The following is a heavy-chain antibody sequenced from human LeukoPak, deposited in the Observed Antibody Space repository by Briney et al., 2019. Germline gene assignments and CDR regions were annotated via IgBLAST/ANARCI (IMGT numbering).Heavy chain of an antibody. V-gene: IGHV3-11*04. CDR3: ARDYSNPTYYYYYMDV. CDR1: GFTFSDYY. CDR2: ISSSGSTI. D-gene: IGHD4-11*01. Sequence: GGSLRLSCAASGFTFSDYYMSWIRQAPGKGLEWVSYISSSGSTIYYADSVKGRFTISRDNAKNSLYLQMNSLRAEDTAVYYCARDYSNPTYYYYYMDVWGKGTTVTVSS. J-gene: IGHJ6*03.